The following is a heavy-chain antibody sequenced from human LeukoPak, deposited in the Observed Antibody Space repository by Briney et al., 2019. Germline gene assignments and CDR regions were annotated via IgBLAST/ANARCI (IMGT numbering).Heavy chain of an antibody. Sequence: ASVKVSCKAAGYAFSHIQLNWVRQAPGQGLEGMGWINPNSGARIYSQTFQGRVTMDTSIHIVYLGPSSLTSYDTARHYFRTSSITHTRDPWGQGTLVTVSS. CDR3: RTSSITHTRDP. D-gene: IGHD6-6*01. V-gene: IGHV1-2*02. J-gene: IGHJ5*02. CDR2: INPNSGAR. CDR1: GYAFSHIQ.